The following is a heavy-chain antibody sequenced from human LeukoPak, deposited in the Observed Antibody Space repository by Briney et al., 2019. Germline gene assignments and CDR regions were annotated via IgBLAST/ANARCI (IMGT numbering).Heavy chain of an antibody. V-gene: IGHV3-23*01. CDR3: AKGREPYGDSRFDY. Sequence: PGASLRLSCAASGFTFTNYALSWVRQAPGKRLECVSNISGSGSSAYYADSVKGRFTISRDNSENTLYMQMNSLRVEDTAVYYCAKGREPYGDSRFDYWGQGTLVTVSS. CDR1: GFTFTNYA. J-gene: IGHJ4*02. CDR2: ISGSGSSA. D-gene: IGHD4-17*01.